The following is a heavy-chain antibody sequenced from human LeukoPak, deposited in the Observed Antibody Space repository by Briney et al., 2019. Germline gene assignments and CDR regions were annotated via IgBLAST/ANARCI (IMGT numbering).Heavy chain of an antibody. Sequence: PSETLSLTCTVSCASISIGSFYWSWIRQPAGKGLEWIGRIYTSGSTDYSPSLKSRVTISVDTSKNQFSLKLSSVTAADTAVYYWAREGDSGYCSGGSCYGWRNLDYWGQGTLVTVSS. D-gene: IGHD2-15*01. J-gene: IGHJ4*02. CDR3: AREGDSGYCSGGSCYGWRNLDY. CDR2: IYTSGST. V-gene: IGHV4-61*02. CDR1: CASISIGSFY.